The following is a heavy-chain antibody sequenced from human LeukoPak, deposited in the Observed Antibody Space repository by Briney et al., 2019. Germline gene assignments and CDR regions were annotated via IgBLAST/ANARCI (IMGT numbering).Heavy chain of an antibody. Sequence: GGSLRLSCAASGFTFSSYGMHWVRQPPGKGLEWVAVIWYDGSNKYYADSVKGRFTISRDNSKNTLYLQMNSLRAEDTAVYYCARGFHEYGDCVDDWGQGTLVSVSS. J-gene: IGHJ4*02. CDR2: IWYDGSNK. CDR3: ARGFHEYGDCVDD. CDR1: GFTFSSYG. V-gene: IGHV3-33*01. D-gene: IGHD4-17*01.